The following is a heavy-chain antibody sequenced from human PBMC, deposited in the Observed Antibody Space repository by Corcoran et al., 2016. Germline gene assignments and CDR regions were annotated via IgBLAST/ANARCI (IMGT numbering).Heavy chain of an antibody. CDR2: ISYDGSDK. D-gene: IGHD3-10*02. Sequence: QVQLVESGGGVVQPGKSLRLSCVASGFIFSSYGMHWVRKAPGKGLEWVAVISYDGSDKYYAESVKGRFTISRDNSKNTLYLQLNSLSTEYTSLYYCARRPGIMTMLIDYWGQGTLVTVSS. V-gene: IGHV3-30*03. CDR3: ARRPGIMTMLIDY. J-gene: IGHJ4*02. CDR1: GFIFSSYG.